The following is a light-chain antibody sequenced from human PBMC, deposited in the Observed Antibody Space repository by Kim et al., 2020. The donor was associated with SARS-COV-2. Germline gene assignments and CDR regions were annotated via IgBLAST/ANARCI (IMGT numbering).Light chain of an antibody. V-gene: IGKV3-20*01. J-gene: IGKJ2*01. CDR2: GAS. CDR1: QSLRNNY. CDR3: QQYGSTPYT. Sequence: LSPGERATLSCRASQSLRNNYLGWYQQKPGQAPRLVIYGASSRATDIPDRFSGSGSGTDFTLTISRLEPEDFAVYYCQQYGSTPYTFGQGTKLEI.